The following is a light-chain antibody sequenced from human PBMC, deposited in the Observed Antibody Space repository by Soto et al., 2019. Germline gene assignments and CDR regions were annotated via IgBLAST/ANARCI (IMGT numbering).Light chain of an antibody. Sequence: QSVLTQPPSASGSPGQSVTISCTGTSSDVGGYNYVSWYQQHPGKAPKLMIYEVSKRPSGVSNRFSVSKSGNTASLTISGLQAEDEADYYCTSYTSDNTLVFGGGTKLTVL. V-gene: IGLV2-14*01. J-gene: IGLJ2*01. CDR3: TSYTSDNTLV. CDR1: SSDVGGYNY. CDR2: EVS.